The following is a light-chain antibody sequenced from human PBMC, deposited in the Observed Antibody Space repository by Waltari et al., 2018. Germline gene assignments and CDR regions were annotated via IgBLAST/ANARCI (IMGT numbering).Light chain of an antibody. CDR1: SSDVGGYNY. J-gene: IGLJ1*01. CDR3: TSFAGDNTLYV. V-gene: IGLV2-8*01. Sequence: QSALTQPPSASGSPGQSVTISCTGTSSDVGGYNYVSWYQQHPGKAPKLMIYEVGKRPSGVRDRFAGSKSGNTASLTVSGLQAEDEADYYCTSFAGDNTLYVFGSGTKVSVL. CDR2: EVG.